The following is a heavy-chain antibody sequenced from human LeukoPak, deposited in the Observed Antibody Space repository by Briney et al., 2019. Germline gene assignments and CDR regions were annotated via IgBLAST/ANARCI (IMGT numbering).Heavy chain of an antibody. CDR1: GFTFSSYW. CDR2: INQDGSEK. Sequence: GGSLRLSCVGSGFTFSSYWMSWVHQDPGKGLEWVANINQDGSEKYYVDSVKGRFIISRDNAKNSLYLQMNSLRAEDMAVYYCARDLSGVVGVHWGQGTLVTVFS. CDR3: ARDLSGVVGVH. D-gene: IGHD1-26*01. V-gene: IGHV3-7*01. J-gene: IGHJ4*02.